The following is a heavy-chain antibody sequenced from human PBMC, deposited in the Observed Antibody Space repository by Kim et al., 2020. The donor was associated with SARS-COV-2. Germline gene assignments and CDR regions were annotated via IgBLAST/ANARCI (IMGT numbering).Heavy chain of an antibody. V-gene: IGHV1-69*13. CDR3: ARGSSRWDLLPSRYYYSGMDV. J-gene: IGHJ6*02. CDR1: GGTFSSYA. CDR2: IIPIFGTA. D-gene: IGHD6-13*01. Sequence: SVKVSCKASGGTFSSYAISWVRQAPGQGLEWMGGIIPIFGTANYAQKFQGRVRITADESTSTAYMELSSLRSEDTAVYYCARGSSRWDLLPSRYYYSGMDVWGQGTTVTVSS.